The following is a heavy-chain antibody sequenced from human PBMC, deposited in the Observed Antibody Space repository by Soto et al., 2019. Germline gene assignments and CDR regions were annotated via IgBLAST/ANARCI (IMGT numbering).Heavy chain of an antibody. CDR2: INHSGST. CDR1: GGSFSGYY. D-gene: IGHD6-13*01. Sequence: QVQLQQWGAGLLKPSETLSLTCAVYGGSFSGYYWSWIRQPPGKGLEWIGEINHSGSTNYNPSLKSRVTISVDTSKNHFSLKLSSVTAADTAVYYCARDPSSPSPENWFDPWGQGTLVTVSS. V-gene: IGHV4-34*01. CDR3: ARDPSSPSPENWFDP. J-gene: IGHJ5*02.